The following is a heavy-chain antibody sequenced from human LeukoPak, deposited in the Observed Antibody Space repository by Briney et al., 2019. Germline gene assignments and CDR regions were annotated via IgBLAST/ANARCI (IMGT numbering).Heavy chain of an antibody. CDR2: INPNSGGT. D-gene: IGHD6-13*01. J-gene: IGHJ4*02. V-gene: IGHV1-2*06. CDR1: GYTFTGYY. CDR3: ARSSSRPLDY. Sequence: ASVKVSCKASGYTFTGYYMHWVRQAPGQGLEWMGRINPNSGGTNYALKFQGRVTMTRDTSISTAYMEMSRLRSDDTAVYYCARSSSRPLDYWGQGTLVTVSS.